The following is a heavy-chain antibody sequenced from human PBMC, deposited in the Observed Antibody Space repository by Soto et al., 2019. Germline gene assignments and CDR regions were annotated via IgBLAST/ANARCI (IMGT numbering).Heavy chain of an antibody. Sequence: ASVKVSCKASGYTFTSYAMHWVRQAPGQRLEWMGWINAGNGNTKYSQKFQGRVTITRDTSANTAYMELSSLRSEDTAVYYCARSETYYYDSSGYYPLDYWGQGTLVTVSS. CDR1: GYTFTSYA. D-gene: IGHD3-22*01. V-gene: IGHV1-3*01. J-gene: IGHJ4*02. CDR3: ARSETYYYDSSGYYPLDY. CDR2: INAGNGNT.